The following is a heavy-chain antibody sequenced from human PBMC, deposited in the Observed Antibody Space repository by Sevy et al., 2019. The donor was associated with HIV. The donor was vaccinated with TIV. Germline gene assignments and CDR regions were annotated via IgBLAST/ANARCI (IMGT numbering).Heavy chain of an antibody. CDR2: INPKTGGT. J-gene: IGHJ4*02. D-gene: IGHD3-22*01. CDR3: ARMGDYFDTSGYYPLKY. V-gene: IGHV1-2*02. CDR1: GYTLTGYY. Sequence: ASVKVSCKASGYTLTGYYVHWLRQAPGQGLEWMGWINPKTGGTYFAKKFQDRVTMTTGTSITTAYLELSGLRFDDTAVYYCARMGDYFDTSGYYPLKYWGQGTLVTVSS.